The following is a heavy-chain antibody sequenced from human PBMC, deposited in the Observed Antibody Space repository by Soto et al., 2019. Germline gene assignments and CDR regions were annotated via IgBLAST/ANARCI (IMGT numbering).Heavy chain of an antibody. CDR3: ARDSITMIVVVGWAQGRAFDI. D-gene: IGHD3-22*01. CDR1: GGTFSSYA. CDR2: IIPIFGTA. J-gene: IGHJ3*02. Sequence: ASVKVSCKASGGTFSSYAISWVRQAPGQGLGWMGGIIPIFGTANYAQKFQGRVTITADESTSTAYMELSSLRSEDTAVYYCARDSITMIVVVGWAQGRAFDIWGQGTMVTVSS. V-gene: IGHV1-69*13.